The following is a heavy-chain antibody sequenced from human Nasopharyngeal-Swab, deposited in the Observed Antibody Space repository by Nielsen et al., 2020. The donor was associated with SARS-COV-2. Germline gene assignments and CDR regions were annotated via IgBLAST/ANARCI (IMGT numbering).Heavy chain of an antibody. J-gene: IGHJ3*02. D-gene: IGHD3-9*01. CDR1: GFTFSSNY. CDR3: ARASLRYFDWLTNGGAFDI. CDR2: IYSGGST. Sequence: GESLKISCEASGFTFSSNYMSWVRQAPGKGLEWVSVIYSGGSTYYAETVKRRFTISRDNTKNTLYLQMISLRAEETAVYYCARASLRYFDWLTNGGAFDIWGQGTMVTVSS. V-gene: IGHV3-53*01.